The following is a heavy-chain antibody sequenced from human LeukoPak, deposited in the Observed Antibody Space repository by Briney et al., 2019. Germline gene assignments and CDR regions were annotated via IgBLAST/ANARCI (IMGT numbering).Heavy chain of an antibody. CDR3: ARTHSTYYGSGSYPEN. Sequence: ASVKVSCKASGYTFTGYYMHWVRQAPGQGLEWMGWINPNSGGTNYAQKFQGRVTMTRDTSISTAYMELSRLRSDDTAVYYCARTHSTYYGSGSYPENWGQGTLVTVSS. D-gene: IGHD3-10*01. CDR2: INPNSGGT. J-gene: IGHJ4*02. CDR1: GYTFTGYY. V-gene: IGHV1-2*02.